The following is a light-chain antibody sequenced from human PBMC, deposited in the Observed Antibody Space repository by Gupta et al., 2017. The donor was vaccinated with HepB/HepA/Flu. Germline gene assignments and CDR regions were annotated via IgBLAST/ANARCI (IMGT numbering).Light chain of an antibody. CDR3: LLYYGGVQRI. J-gene: IGLJ2*01. CDR1: TGTVPSDNQ. V-gene: IGLV7-43*01. Sequence: QTVVTHETSLPVSPGGTSTLTCAFSTGTVPSDNQPNWSQQKPRQAPRALIYIATDSANDRYSWTPTRFSGSFLGGKAALTMSGVQPEDEAEYYCLLYYGGVQRIFGGGTKLTVL. CDR2: IAT.